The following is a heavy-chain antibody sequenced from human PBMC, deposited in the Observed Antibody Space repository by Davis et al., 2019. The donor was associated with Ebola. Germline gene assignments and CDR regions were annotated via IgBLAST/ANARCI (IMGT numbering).Heavy chain of an antibody. Sequence: ASVKVSCKASGYTFTSYGISWVRQAPGQGLEWMGWISAYNGNTNYAQKFQGRVTMTRDTSISTAYMELSRLRSDDTAVYYCAGAPRGGIAVATRNYYYYGMDVWGQGTTVTVSS. CDR3: AGAPRGGIAVATRNYYYYGMDV. D-gene: IGHD6-19*01. V-gene: IGHV1-18*01. CDR1: GYTFTSYG. CDR2: ISAYNGNT. J-gene: IGHJ6*02.